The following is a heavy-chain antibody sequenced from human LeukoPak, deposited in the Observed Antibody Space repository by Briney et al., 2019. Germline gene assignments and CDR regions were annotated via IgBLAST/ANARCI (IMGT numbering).Heavy chain of an antibody. CDR1: GFTFSTYA. Sequence: LAGGSLRLSCAASGFTFSTYAMSWVRQAPGKGLEWVSIISGSGGSTYYADSVRGRFTISRDNSKNTLYLQMNSLRAEDTAVYYCAKRAAATDIVDYWGQGTLVTVSS. CDR2: ISGSGGST. V-gene: IGHV3-23*01. J-gene: IGHJ4*02. D-gene: IGHD6-13*01. CDR3: AKRAAATDIVDY.